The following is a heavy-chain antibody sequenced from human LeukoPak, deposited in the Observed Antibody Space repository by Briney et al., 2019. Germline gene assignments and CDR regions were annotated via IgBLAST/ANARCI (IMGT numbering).Heavy chain of an antibody. Sequence: GGSLRLSCAASGFTFSSYWMSWVRQAPGKGLEWVANIKEDGGQKYYVDSVKGRFTVSRDNAKNSLFLQMNSLRAEDTAVYYCARGPSPLGLAAFDIWGQGTMVTVSS. CDR3: ARGPSPLGLAAFDI. J-gene: IGHJ3*02. D-gene: IGHD7-27*01. CDR1: GFTFSSYW. CDR2: IKEDGGQK. V-gene: IGHV3-7*01.